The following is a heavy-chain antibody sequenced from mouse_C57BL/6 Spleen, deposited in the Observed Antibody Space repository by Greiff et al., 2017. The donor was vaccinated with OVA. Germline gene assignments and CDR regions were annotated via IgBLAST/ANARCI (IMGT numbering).Heavy chain of an antibody. J-gene: IGHJ1*03. CDR2: ISDGGSYT. Sequence: EVKLVESGGGLVKPGGSLKLSCAASGFTFSSYAMSWVRQTPEKRLEWVATISDGGSYTYYPDNVKGRFTISRDNAKNNLYLQMSPLKSEDTAMYYCARGRDSYYGNYGYFDVWGTGTTVTVSS. V-gene: IGHV5-4*03. CDR1: GFTFSSYA. CDR3: ARGRDSYYGNYGYFDV. D-gene: IGHD2-10*01.